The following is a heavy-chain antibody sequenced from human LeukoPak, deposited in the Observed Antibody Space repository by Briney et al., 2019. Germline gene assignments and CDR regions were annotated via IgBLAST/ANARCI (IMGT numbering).Heavy chain of an antibody. J-gene: IGHJ5*02. CDR3: ARGCLPKVTTRGRFDP. CDR1: GGSFSGYY. Sequence: SETLSLTCAVYGGSFSGYYWSWIRQPPGKGLEWIGEINHSGSTNYNPSLKSRVTISVDTSKNQFSLKLSSVTAADTAVYYCARGCLPKVTTRGRFDPWGQGTLVTVSS. D-gene: IGHD4-17*01. CDR2: INHSGST. V-gene: IGHV4-34*01.